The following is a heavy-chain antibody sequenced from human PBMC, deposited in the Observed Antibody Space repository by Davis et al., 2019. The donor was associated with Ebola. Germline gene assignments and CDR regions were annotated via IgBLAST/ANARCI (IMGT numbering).Heavy chain of an antibody. J-gene: IGHJ4*02. Sequence: PGGSLRLSCAASGFTFSSYGMNWVRQAPGKGLEWVSVISGSGGSTDYADSVKGRFTISRDNSRNTLYLQMNSLRAEDTAVYYCAKRGLGPNRPFDYWGQGTLVTVSS. CDR2: ISGSGGST. CDR1: GFTFSSYG. D-gene: IGHD1-26*01. CDR3: AKRGLGPNRPFDY. V-gene: IGHV3-23*01.